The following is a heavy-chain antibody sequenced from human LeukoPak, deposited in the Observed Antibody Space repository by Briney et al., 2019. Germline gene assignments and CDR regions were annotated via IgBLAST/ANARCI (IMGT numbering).Heavy chain of an antibody. D-gene: IGHD4-11*01. CDR1: GFTFSSYG. CDR2: IRYDGSNK. J-gene: IGHJ5*02. V-gene: IGHV3-30*02. CDR3: AKDRYSYNWFDP. Sequence: GGSLRLSCAASGFTFSSYGMHWVRQAPGKGLEWVAFIRYDGSNKYYADSVKGRFTISRDNSKNTLYLQMNSLRAEDTAVYYCAKDRYSYNWFDPWGQGTLVTVSS.